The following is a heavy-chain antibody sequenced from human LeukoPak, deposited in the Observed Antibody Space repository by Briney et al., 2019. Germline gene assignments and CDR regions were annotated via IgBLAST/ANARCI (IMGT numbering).Heavy chain of an antibody. J-gene: IGHJ4*02. CDR2: INPSGGST. V-gene: IGHV1-46*01. CDR1: GYTFTAYY. D-gene: IGHD2-15*01. Sequence: GASVKVSCKASGYTFTAYYMHWVRQAPGQGLEWMGIINPSGGSTSYAQKFQGRVTMTRDMSTSTVYMELSSLRSEDTAVYYCARTYCSGGSCYPIFDYWGQGTLVTVSS. CDR3: ARTYCSGGSCYPIFDY.